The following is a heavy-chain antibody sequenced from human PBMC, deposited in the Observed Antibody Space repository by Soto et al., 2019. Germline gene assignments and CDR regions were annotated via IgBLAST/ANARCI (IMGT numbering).Heavy chain of an antibody. CDR2: IKSKTDGGTT. CDR1: KFTFTYAW. Sequence: EVQLVESGGDLVKPGGSLRLSCAASKFTFTYAWMSWVRQAPGKGLEWVGRIKSKTDGGTTDYAAPVKGRFTISRDESQNTLYLQTNSLKTEDTAVYYCTSLYYGHWGQGTLVTVSS. D-gene: IGHD3-16*02. CDR3: TSLYYGH. J-gene: IGHJ4*02. V-gene: IGHV3-15*01.